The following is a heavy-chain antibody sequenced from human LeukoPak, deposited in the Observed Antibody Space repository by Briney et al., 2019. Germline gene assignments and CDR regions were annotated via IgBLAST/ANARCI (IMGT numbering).Heavy chain of an antibody. V-gene: IGHV4-59*01. CDR3: ARGESWFDP. CDR1: GGSISSYY. Sequence: SETLSLTCTVSGGSISSYYWSWIRQPPGKGLEWIGYNYQSGSANYNPALKSRVTISVDTSKNQFSLKLSSVIAADTAVYYCARGESWFDPWGQGTLVTVSS. J-gene: IGHJ5*02. CDR2: NYQSGSA.